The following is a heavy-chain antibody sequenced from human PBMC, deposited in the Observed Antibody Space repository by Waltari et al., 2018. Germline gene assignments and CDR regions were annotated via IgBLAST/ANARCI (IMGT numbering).Heavy chain of an antibody. CDR3: AREFGNYVDY. CDR1: GGSFSGYY. D-gene: IGHD3-10*01. Sequence: QVQLQQWGAGLLKPSETLSLTCAVYGGSFSGYYWSWIRQPPGKGLEWIGEINHSGSTNYNPSLKSRVTISVDTSKNQFSLKLSSVTAADTAVYYCAREFGNYVDYWGQGTLVTVSS. J-gene: IGHJ4*02. CDR2: INHSGST. V-gene: IGHV4-34*01.